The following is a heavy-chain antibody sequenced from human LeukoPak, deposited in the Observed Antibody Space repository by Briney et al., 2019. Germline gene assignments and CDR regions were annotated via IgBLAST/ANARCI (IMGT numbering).Heavy chain of an antibody. CDR1: GGSISSYY. Sequence: SETLSLTCTVSGGSISSYYWSWIRQPAGKGLEWIGRICTSGSTNYNPSLKSRVTMSVDTSKNQFSLKLSSVTAADTAVYYCARDYLIPYSSGWYWFDPWGQGTLVTVSS. V-gene: IGHV4-4*07. CDR3: ARDYLIPYSSGWYWFDP. CDR2: ICTSGST. J-gene: IGHJ5*02. D-gene: IGHD6-19*01.